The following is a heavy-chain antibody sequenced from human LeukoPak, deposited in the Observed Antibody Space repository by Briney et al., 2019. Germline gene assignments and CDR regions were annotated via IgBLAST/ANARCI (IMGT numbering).Heavy chain of an antibody. CDR1: GFTFSSYA. J-gene: IGHJ6*04. D-gene: IGHD3-10*02. Sequence: PGGSLRLSCAASGFTFSSYAMSWVRQAPGKGLEWVSAISGSGDSTYYADSVKGRFTISRDNSKKTLYLQLNSLRAEDTAVYYCAELGITMIGGVWGKGTTVTISS. CDR3: AELGITMIGGV. V-gene: IGHV3-23*01. CDR2: ISGSGDST.